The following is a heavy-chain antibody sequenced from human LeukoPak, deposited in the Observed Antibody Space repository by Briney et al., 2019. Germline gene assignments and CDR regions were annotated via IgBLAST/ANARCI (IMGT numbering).Heavy chain of an antibody. J-gene: IGHJ4*02. V-gene: IGHV3-21*01. D-gene: IGHD2/OR15-2a*01. CDR3: ARSNLNAY. Sequence: GWPLRLSCAASGFTFSTYSMNWVRQAPGKGLVGVSAITSSSSNIYYADSVKGRFTISRDNAKNSLYLQMNSLRAEDTAVYYCARSNLNAYWGQGTLVTVSS. CDR1: GFTFSTYS. CDR2: ITSSSSNI.